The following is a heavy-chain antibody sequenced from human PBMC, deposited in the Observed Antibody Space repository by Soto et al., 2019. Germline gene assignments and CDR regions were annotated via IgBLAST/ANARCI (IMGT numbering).Heavy chain of an antibody. Sequence: EVQLLESGGGLVQPGGSLRLSCAASGFTFSSYTMSWVRQAPGKGLEWVSGISAIGGSTYYADSVKGRFTFSRDNSKNTLYLQMNSLRAEDTAVYYCAKGFIRDCGGDCTVDTWGQGTLVTVSS. D-gene: IGHD2-21*02. CDR1: GFTFSSYT. CDR3: AKGFIRDCGGDCTVDT. CDR2: ISAIGGST. V-gene: IGHV3-23*01. J-gene: IGHJ5*02.